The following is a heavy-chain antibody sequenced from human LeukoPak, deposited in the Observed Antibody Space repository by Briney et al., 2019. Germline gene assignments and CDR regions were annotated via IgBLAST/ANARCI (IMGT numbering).Heavy chain of an antibody. Sequence: PGGSLRLSCAASGFTFSSYSMNWVRQAPGKGLEWVSSISSSSSYIYYADSVKGRFTISRDNAKNSLYLQMNSLRAEDTAVYYCARGGSVPLWFGPNGWAAFDYWGQGTLVTVSS. CDR1: GFTFSSYS. CDR2: ISSSSSYI. D-gene: IGHD3-10*01. V-gene: IGHV3-21*01. CDR3: ARGGSVPLWFGPNGWAAFDY. J-gene: IGHJ4*02.